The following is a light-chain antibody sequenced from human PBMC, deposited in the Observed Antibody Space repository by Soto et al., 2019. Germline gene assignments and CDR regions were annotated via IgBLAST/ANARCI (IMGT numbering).Light chain of an antibody. CDR3: QQYNTFST. CDR1: QGISSY. V-gene: IGKV1-8*01. CDR2: AAS. J-gene: IGKJ1*01. Sequence: AIRMTQSPSSLSASTGDRVTITCRASQGISSYLAWYQQKPGKAPKLLIYAASTLQSGVPSRFSGSGSGTDFTLTISSLQADDFATYYCQQYNTFSTFGQGTKVDIK.